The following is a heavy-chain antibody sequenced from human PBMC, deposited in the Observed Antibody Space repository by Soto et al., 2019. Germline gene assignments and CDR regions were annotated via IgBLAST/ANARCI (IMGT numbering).Heavy chain of an antibody. D-gene: IGHD1-26*01. Sequence: ASVKVSCKASGYTFTNYAMHWVRQAPVQSLELIGWINPGNCNTKYCQNFQGRFTIAVYTSAITSYMELSVLRSEDTAVYYCAPGAPPDYWGLGTLVTVSS. CDR2: INPGNCNT. V-gene: IGHV1-3*01. CDR1: GYTFTNYA. CDR3: APGAPPDY. J-gene: IGHJ4*02.